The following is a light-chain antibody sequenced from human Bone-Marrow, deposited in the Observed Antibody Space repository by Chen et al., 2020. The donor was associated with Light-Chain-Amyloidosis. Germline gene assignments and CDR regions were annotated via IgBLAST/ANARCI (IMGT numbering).Light chain of an antibody. CDR3: QVWDSSSDRPV. CDR2: DDS. V-gene: IGLV3-21*02. J-gene: IGLJ3*02. Sequence: SYVLTQPSSVSVAPGQTATIVCGGNNIGSTSVHWYQQTPGQAPLLVVYDDSDRPSGIPERLSGSNSGNTATLTISRVEAGDEADYYCQVWDSSSDRPVFGGGTKLTVL. CDR1: NIGSTS.